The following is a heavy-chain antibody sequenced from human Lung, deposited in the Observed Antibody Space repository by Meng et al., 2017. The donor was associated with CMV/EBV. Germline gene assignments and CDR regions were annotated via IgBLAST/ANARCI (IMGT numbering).Heavy chain of an antibody. J-gene: IGHJ6*02. CDR2: IYYSGST. CDR1: GGSISSYY. D-gene: IGHD3-3*01. CDR3: ARGGYYDFWRGYSYYYYYGMDF. V-gene: IGHV4-59*01. Sequence: SETLSLTCTVSGGSISSYYWSWIRQPPGKGLEWIGYIYYSGSTNYNPSLKSRVTISVDTSKNQFSLKLSSVTAADTAVYYCARGGYYDFWRGYSYYYYYGMDFWRQGXTVTVSS.